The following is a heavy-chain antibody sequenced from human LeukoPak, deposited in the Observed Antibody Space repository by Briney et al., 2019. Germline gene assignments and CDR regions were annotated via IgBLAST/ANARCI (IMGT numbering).Heavy chain of an antibody. J-gene: IGHJ4*02. V-gene: IGHV1-69*13. CDR1: GGTFSSYA. CDR3: AKSNNNWSKYDY. D-gene: IGHD1-20*01. CDR2: IIPIFGTA. Sequence: ASVKVSCKASGGTFSSYAISWVRQAPGQGLEWMGGIIPIFGTANYAQKFQGRVTITADESTSTAYMELSSLKASDTAMYYCAKSNNNWSKYDYWGQGTLVTVSS.